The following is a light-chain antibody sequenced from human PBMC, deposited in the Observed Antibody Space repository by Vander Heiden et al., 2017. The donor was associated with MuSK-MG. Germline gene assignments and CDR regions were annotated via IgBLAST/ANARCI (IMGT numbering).Light chain of an antibody. Sequence: SYELTQSPSVSVSAGQTANITCSGDDLGAEYVSWYQQKPGQSPVRDISQDNKRPSGIPERIAGSNSENTAILTISGTQAMDDADYYCQAWDSSTVVLGGGTKLTVL. CDR3: QAWDSSTVV. J-gene: IGLJ2*01. CDR2: QDN. CDR1: DLGAEY. V-gene: IGLV3-1*01.